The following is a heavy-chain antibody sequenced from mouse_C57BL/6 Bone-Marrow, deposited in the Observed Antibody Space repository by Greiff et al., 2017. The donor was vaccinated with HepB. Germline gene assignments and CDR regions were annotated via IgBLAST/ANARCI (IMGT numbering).Heavy chain of an antibody. CDR3: ALTTVVARYWYFDV. D-gene: IGHD1-1*01. J-gene: IGHJ1*03. Sequence: QVQLQQSGAELARPGASVKLSCKASGYTFTSYGISWVKQRTGQGLEWIGEIYPRSGNTYYNEKFKGKATLTADKSSSTAYMELRSLTSEDSAVYFCALTTVVARYWYFDVWGTGTTVTVSS. CDR1: GYTFTSYG. V-gene: IGHV1-81*01. CDR2: IYPRSGNT.